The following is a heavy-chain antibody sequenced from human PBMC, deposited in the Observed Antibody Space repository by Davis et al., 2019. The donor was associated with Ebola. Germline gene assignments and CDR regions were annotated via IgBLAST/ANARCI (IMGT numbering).Heavy chain of an antibody. CDR2: INHSGST. CDR3: ARTRGYSGYARFDY. CDR1: GGSFSGYY. D-gene: IGHD5-12*01. V-gene: IGHV4-34*01. Sequence: SETLSFTCAVYGGSFSGYYWSWIRQPPGKGLEWIGEINHSGSTNYNPSLKSRVTISVDTSKNQFSLKLSSVTAADTAVYYCARTRGYSGYARFDYWGQGTLVTVSS. J-gene: IGHJ4*02.